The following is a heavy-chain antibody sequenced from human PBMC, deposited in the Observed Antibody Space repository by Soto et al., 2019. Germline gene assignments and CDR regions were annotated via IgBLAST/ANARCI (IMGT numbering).Heavy chain of an antibody. Sequence: SETLSLTCTVSGGSISSYYWSWIRQPPGKGLEWIGYIYYSGSTNYNPSLKSRVTISVDTSKNQFSLKLSSVTAADTAVYYCARLAYYYDSSGYYVQAPLVYFDYWGQGTLVTVSS. CDR2: IYYSGST. CDR1: GGSISSYY. J-gene: IGHJ4*02. V-gene: IGHV4-59*08. D-gene: IGHD3-22*01. CDR3: ARLAYYYDSSGYYVQAPLVYFDY.